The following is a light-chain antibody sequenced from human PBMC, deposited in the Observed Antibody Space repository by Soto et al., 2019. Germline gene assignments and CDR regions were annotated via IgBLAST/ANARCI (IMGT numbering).Light chain of an antibody. CDR3: QTYGGPPYI. CDR2: GAS. Sequence: EIVLTQSPGTLSSSPGERAALSCRASQHVGASYIAWYQQMPGHAHRLLIYGASRRATGIADRFSGSGSGTDFTLTITRLEPEDFAVYYCQTYGGPPYIFGQGTKLEI. J-gene: IGKJ2*01. V-gene: IGKV3-20*01. CDR1: QHVGASY.